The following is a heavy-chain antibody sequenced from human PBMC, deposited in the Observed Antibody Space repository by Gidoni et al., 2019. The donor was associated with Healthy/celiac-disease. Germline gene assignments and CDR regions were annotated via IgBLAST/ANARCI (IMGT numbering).Heavy chain of an antibody. CDR1: GFTFSSYA. J-gene: IGHJ4*02. CDR2: ISGSGGST. D-gene: IGHD6-13*01. Sequence: EVQLLESGGGLVQPGGSLSLPCAASGFTFSSYAMTWVRKAPGKGLGWVSVISGSGGSTYYADSVKGRFTISRDNSKNTLYLQMNSLRAEDTAVYYGAKELSSPGDYWGQGTLVTVSS. CDR3: AKELSSPGDY. V-gene: IGHV3-23*01.